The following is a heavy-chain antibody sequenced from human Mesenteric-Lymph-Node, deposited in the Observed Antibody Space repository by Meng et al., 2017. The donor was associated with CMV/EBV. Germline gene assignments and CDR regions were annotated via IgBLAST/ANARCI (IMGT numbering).Heavy chain of an antibody. CDR2: ISYDGNDK. J-gene: IGHJ4*02. D-gene: IGHD2-2*01. CDR1: GFSFSSFA. V-gene: IGHV3-30*04. CDR3: GREISTLFDY. Sequence: GESLKISCAASGFSFSSFAMHWVRQPPGKGLEWVAVISYDGNDKYYADSVKGRLTISRDNSKNTLYLQMNSLRAEDTAVYYCGREISTLFDYWGQGTLVTVSS.